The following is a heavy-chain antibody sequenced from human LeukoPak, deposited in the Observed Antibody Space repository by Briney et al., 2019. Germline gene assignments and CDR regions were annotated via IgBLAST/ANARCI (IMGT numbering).Heavy chain of an antibody. V-gene: IGHV4-59*08. CDR2: IYDSGNT. CDR3: AGRGRRYFRD. J-gene: IGHJ1*01. Sequence: SETLSLTCTVSGASISSDYWSWLRQSPGKGLAWIGYIYDSGNTDYNPSLKSRVSISMNTSKNQFSLNLSAVTDADAAVYYCAGRGRRYFRDWGQGTLVTVSS. CDR1: GASISSDY.